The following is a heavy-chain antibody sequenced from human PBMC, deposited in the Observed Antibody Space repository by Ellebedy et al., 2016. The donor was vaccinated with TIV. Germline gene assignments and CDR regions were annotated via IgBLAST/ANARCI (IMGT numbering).Heavy chain of an antibody. Sequence: AASVKVSCKASGYTFTSYAMHWVRQAPGQRLEWMGWINAGNGNTKYSQKFQGRVTITADKSTSTAYMELSSLRSEDTAVYYCARGEEYDSLYGMDVWGQGTTVTVSS. D-gene: IGHD2/OR15-2a*01. J-gene: IGHJ6*02. CDR1: GYTFTSYA. V-gene: IGHV1-3*01. CDR3: ARGEEYDSLYGMDV. CDR2: INAGNGNT.